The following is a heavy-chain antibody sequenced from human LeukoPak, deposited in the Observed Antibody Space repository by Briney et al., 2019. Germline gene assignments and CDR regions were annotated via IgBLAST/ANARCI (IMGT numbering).Heavy chain of an antibody. V-gene: IGHV3-48*03. CDR2: ISSSGSTI. J-gene: IGHJ3*02. CDR3: ARDAEYQLLYDAFDM. Sequence: GGSLRLSCAASGFTFSNYEMNWVRQAPGKGLEWVSYISSSGSTIYYADPVKGRFTISRDNPKNLLYLQMNSLRAEDTAVYYCARDAEYQLLYDAFDMWGQGTMVTVSS. CDR1: GFTFSNYE. D-gene: IGHD2-2*01.